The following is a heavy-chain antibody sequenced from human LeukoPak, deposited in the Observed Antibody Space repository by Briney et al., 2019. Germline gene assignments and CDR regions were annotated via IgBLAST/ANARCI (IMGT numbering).Heavy chain of an antibody. J-gene: IGHJ4*02. Sequence: GRSLRLSCAASGFTFSTYGIHWVRQAPGKGLEWVAVISYDGSSAYYADSVKGRFTISRDNSRNTLYLQMDSLRVEDTAIYYCAKGRAVGIEVAEFDYWGQGTLVTVSS. CDR1: GFTFSTYG. CDR2: ISYDGSSA. D-gene: IGHD6-19*01. CDR3: AKGRAVGIEVAEFDY. V-gene: IGHV3-30*18.